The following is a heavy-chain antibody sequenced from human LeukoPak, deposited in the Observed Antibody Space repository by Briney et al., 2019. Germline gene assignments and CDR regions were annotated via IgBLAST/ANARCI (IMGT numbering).Heavy chain of an antibody. CDR1: GYTFTSYG. Sequence: ASVKVSCKASGYTFTSYGISWVRQAPGQGLEWMGWISAYNGNTNYAQKLQGRVTMTTDTSTSTAYMELRSLRSDDTAVYYCARSYYYGSGSSFYYYYGMDVWGQGTTVTVSS. CDR3: ARSYYYGSGSSFYYYYGMDV. J-gene: IGHJ6*02. D-gene: IGHD3-10*01. V-gene: IGHV1-18*01. CDR2: ISAYNGNT.